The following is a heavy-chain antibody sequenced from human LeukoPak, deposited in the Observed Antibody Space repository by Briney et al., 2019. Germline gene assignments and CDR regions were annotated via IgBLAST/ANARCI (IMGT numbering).Heavy chain of an antibody. CDR3: VRVRVVVTAAIDY. V-gene: IGHV3-21*01. CDR2: ISSSSSYI. CDR1: GFTFSSYS. D-gene: IGHD2-21*02. J-gene: IGHJ4*02. Sequence: PGGSLRPSCAASGFTFSSYSMNWVRQAPGKGLEWVSSISSSSSYIYYADSVKGRFTISRDNAKNSLYLQMNSLRAEDTAVYYCVRVRVVVTAAIDYWGQGTLVTVSS.